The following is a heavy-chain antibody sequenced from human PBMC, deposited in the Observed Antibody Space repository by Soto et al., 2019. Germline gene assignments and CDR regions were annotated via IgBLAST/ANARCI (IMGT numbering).Heavy chain of an antibody. V-gene: IGHV1-3*01. Sequence: ASVKVSCKASGYTFTSYSMHWVRQAPGQRLEWMGWINAGNGNTKYSQKFQGRVTITRDTSASTAYMELSSLRSEDTAVYYCARGYDSSGYYFGYWGQGTLVTVSS. J-gene: IGHJ4*02. CDR2: INAGNGNT. CDR1: GYTFTSYS. CDR3: ARGYDSSGYYFGY. D-gene: IGHD3-22*01.